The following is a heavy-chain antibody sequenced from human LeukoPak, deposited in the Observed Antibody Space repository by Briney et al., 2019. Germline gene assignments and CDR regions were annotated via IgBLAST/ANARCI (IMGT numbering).Heavy chain of an antibody. CDR3: ARAYDREAFDI. J-gene: IGHJ3*02. CDR1: GYSFTNYW. D-gene: IGHD3-22*01. CDR2: IYPGDSDT. Sequence: GESLKISCKGSGYSFTNYWIGWVRQMPGKGLEWMGIIYPGDSDTRYSPSFQGQVTISANKSISTAYLQWSSLKASDTAMYYCARAYDREAFDIWGQGTMVTVSS. V-gene: IGHV5-51*01.